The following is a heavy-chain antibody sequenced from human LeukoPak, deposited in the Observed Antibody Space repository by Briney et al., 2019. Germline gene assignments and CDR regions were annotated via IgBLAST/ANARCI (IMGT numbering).Heavy chain of an antibody. J-gene: IGHJ6*03. CDR1: GGSLNSISYY. V-gene: IGHV4-39*01. D-gene: IGHD4-17*01. CDR3: ARRATTVTTGYYYYYMDV. Sequence: PSETLSLTCTVSGGSLNSISYYWGWIRQPPGKGLEWIRRVYYGGTTYYNPSLKSRVTISEDTSKNQFSLKLSSVTAADTAVYYCARRATTVTTGYYYYYMDVWGKGTTVTVSS. CDR2: VYYGGTT.